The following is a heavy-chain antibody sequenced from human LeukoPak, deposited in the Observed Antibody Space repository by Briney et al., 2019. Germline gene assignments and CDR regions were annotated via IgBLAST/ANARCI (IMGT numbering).Heavy chain of an antibody. CDR2: IYTSGST. D-gene: IGHD3-16*02. CDR1: GGSISSYY. CDR3: ARESKDYVWGSYRYSPFDY. Sequence: PSETLSLTYTVSGGSISSYYWSWIRQPAGKGLEWIGRIYTSGSTNYNPSLKSRVTMSVDTSKNQFSLKLSSVTAADTAVYYCARESKDYVWGSYRYSPFDYWGQGTLVTVSS. V-gene: IGHV4-4*07. J-gene: IGHJ4*02.